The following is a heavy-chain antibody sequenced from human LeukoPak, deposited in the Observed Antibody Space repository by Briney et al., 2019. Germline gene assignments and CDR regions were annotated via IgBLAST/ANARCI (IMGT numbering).Heavy chain of an antibody. D-gene: IGHD3-3*01. J-gene: IGHJ6*03. CDR1: GFTFDDYA. CDR2: ISWNSGSI. Sequence: GGSLRLSCAASGFTFDDYAMHWVRQAPGKGLEWVSGISWNSGSIGYADSVKGRFTISRDNAKNSLYLQMNSLRAEATALYYCAKGGLYYDFWSGYYTPYYYYMDVWGKGTTVTVSS. CDR3: AKGGLYYDFWSGYYTPYYYYMDV. V-gene: IGHV3-9*01.